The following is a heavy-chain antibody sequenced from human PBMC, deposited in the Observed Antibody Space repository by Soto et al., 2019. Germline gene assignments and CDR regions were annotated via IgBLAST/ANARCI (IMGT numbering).Heavy chain of an antibody. CDR2: IYATGSS. CDR1: VASLSCYY. J-gene: IGHJ5*02. CDR3: VRDGTKNLRDWFDP. Sequence: AETRSRTCTFSVASLSCYYWSWIRQPPGKGLEWIGRIYATGSSDYNPSLKSRITMSVDMSKKQFSLTLRSVTAADTAMYYCVRDGTKNLRDWFDPWGQGILVTVSS. V-gene: IGHV4-4*07. D-gene: IGHD1-1*01.